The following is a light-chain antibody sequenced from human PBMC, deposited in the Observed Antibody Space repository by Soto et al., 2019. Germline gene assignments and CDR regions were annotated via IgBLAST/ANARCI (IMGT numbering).Light chain of an antibody. V-gene: IGKV1-5*03. Sequence: DIQMTQSPSTLSASVGDRVTITCRASQSISSWLAWYQQKPGKAPKLLIYAASVLASGVPSRFSGSVSGTEFTLTISSLQPDDFATYYCQRYDTYSWTFGQGTKWIS. J-gene: IGKJ1*01. CDR3: QRYDTYSWT. CDR1: QSISSW. CDR2: AAS.